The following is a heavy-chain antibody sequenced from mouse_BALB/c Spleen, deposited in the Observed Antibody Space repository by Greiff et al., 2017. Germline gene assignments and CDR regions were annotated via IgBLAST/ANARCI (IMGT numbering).Heavy chain of an antibody. CDR1: GYTFTSYW. CDR3: ARSTMITGVFAY. V-gene: IGHV1-7*01. CDR2: INPSTGYT. D-gene: IGHD2-4*01. J-gene: IGHJ3*01. Sequence: VQGVESGAELAKPGASVKMSCKASGYTFTSYWMHWVKQRPGQGLEWIGYINPSTGYTEYNQKFKDKATLTADKSSSTAYMQLSSLTSEDSAVYYCARSTMITGVFAYWGQGTLVTVSA.